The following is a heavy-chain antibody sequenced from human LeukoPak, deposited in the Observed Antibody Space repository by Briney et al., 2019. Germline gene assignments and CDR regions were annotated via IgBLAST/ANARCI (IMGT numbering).Heavy chain of an antibody. CDR3: GRETDFGVVTN. CDR1: GDSVSSNGAS. V-gene: IGHV6-1*01. D-gene: IGHD3-3*01. Sequence: NPSQTLSLTCAISGDSVSSNGASWNWIRQSPSRGLEWLGRTYYRSQQWHSDYAPSMKGQITLNPDTSKNQFSLQLNSMTPEDTAVYYCGRETDFGVVTNWGQGTLVTVSS. CDR2: TYYRSQQWHS. J-gene: IGHJ4*02.